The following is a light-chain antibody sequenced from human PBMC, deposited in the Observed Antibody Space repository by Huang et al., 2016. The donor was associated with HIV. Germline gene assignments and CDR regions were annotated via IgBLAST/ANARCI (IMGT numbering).Light chain of an antibody. CDR3: QQYNNWYT. Sequence: DTVMTQSPATLSVSPGERATLSCRASQSVGSHLAWYQQKPGQAPRLLISAASTRATGIPARVSGSGSGTEFTLTISSLQSEDFAIYYCQQYNNWYTFGQGTKLEIK. CDR2: AAS. J-gene: IGKJ2*01. V-gene: IGKV3-15*01. CDR1: QSVGSH.